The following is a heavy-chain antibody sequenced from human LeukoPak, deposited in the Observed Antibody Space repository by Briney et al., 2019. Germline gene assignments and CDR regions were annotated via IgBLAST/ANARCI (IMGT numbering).Heavy chain of an antibody. CDR3: AREIGNVFDI. Sequence: PGGSLRLSCAASGFTFSSYEMNWVRQAPGKGLEWVSYISSSGSTIYYADSVKGRFTISRDNAKNSLYLQMNSLRAEDTAVYYCAREIGNVFDIWGQGTMVTVSS. CDR2: ISSSGSTI. D-gene: IGHD3-10*01. V-gene: IGHV3-48*03. CDR1: GFTFSSYE. J-gene: IGHJ3*02.